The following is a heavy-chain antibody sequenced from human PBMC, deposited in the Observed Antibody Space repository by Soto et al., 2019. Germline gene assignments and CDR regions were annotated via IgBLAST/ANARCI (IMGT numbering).Heavy chain of an antibody. CDR3: ARAVVAAAATGDFDY. CDR1: GYTFTSYG. Sequence: ASVGSCKASGYTFTSYGISWVRQAPGQGLEWMGWISAYNGNTNYAQKLQGRVTMTTDTSTSTAYMELRSLRSDDTAVYYCARAVVAAAATGDFDYWGQGTLVTVSS. D-gene: IGHD6-13*01. V-gene: IGHV1-18*01. CDR2: ISAYNGNT. J-gene: IGHJ4*02.